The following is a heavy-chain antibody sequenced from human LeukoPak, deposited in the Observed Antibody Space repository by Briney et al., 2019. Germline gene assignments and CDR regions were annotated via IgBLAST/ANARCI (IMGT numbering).Heavy chain of an antibody. CDR3: AREKYSSSIGAFDI. J-gene: IGHJ3*02. V-gene: IGHV1-69*01. Sequence: ASVKVSCKASGGTFSSYAISWVRQAPGQGLEWMGGIIPIFGTANYAQKFQGRVTITADESTSTAYMELSSLRSEDTAVYYCAREKYSSSIGAFDIWGQGTMVTVSS. CDR2: IIPIFGTA. D-gene: IGHD6-6*01. CDR1: GGTFSSYA.